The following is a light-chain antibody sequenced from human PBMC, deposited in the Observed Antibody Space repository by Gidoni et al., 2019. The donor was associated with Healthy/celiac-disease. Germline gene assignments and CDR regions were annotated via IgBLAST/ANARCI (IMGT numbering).Light chain of an antibody. CDR1: SSDVCGYNY. V-gene: IGLV2-14*01. J-gene: IGLJ3*02. CDR2: EVS. Sequence: SPGQSITIACTGNSSDVCGYNYVSWYQQHPGKAPKIMIYEVSNRPSGVSNRFSGSKSGNTASLTISGLQAEDEADYYCSSYTSSSTWVFGGGTKLTVL. CDR3: SSYTSSSTWV.